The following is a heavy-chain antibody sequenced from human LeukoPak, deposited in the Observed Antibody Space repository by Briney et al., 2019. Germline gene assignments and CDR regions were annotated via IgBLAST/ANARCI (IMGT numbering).Heavy chain of an antibody. CDR3: ATSTVAKYDY. J-gene: IGHJ4*02. D-gene: IGHD4-11*01. CDR2: TTTAGGNT. CDR1: GFTFSSYA. V-gene: IGHV3-23*01. Sequence: GRSLRLSCAASGFTFSSYAMSWVRQAPGKGLEWVSTTTTAGGNTYYADSVRGRFAISRDNSKNTLYLQMNSLRAEDTALYYCATSTVAKYDYWGQGTLVAVSS.